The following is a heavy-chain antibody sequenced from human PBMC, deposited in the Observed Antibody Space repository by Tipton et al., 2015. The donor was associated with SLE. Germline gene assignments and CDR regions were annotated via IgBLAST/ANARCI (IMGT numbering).Heavy chain of an antibody. V-gene: IGHV4-34*01. CDR1: GGSFSDYS. CDR2: INHSGST. J-gene: IGHJ4*02. Sequence: LRLSCAVYGGSFSDYSWSWIRQPPGKGLEWIGEINHSGSTNYNPSLKSRVTISIDTSKNRFSLRLSSVTAADTALYYCARDCTTGVCYTTSFDYWGQGTLVTVSP. D-gene: IGHD2-8*01. CDR3: ARDCTTGVCYTTSFDY.